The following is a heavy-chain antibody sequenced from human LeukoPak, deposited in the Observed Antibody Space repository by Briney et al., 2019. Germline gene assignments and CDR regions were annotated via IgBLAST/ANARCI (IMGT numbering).Heavy chain of an antibody. CDR3: ARAVYDSSGYYSEYFQK. V-gene: IGHV6-1*01. J-gene: IGHJ1*01. CDR2: TYYRSKWYN. CDR1: GDSVSSSTVA. Sequence: SQTLSLTCAISGDSVSSSTVAWNWIRQSPSRGLEWLGRTYYRSKWYNDYAVFVKSRISVNPDTSKNQFSLQLNSVTPEDTAVYYCARAVYDSSGYYSEYFQKWDQGTLVTVSS. D-gene: IGHD3-22*01.